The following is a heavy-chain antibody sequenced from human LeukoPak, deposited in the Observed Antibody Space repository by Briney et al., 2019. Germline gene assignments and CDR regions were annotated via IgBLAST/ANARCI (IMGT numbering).Heavy chain of an antibody. D-gene: IGHD1-26*01. CDR2: IIPIFGTA. CDR1: GYTFTSYG. CDR3: ARAVSVGATYYFDY. J-gene: IGHJ4*02. Sequence: ASVKVSCKASGYTFTSYGISWVRQAPGQGLEWMGGIIPIFGTANYAQKFQGRVTITADESTSTAYMELSSLRSEDTAVYYCARAVSVGATYYFDYWGQGTLVTVSS. V-gene: IGHV1-69*13.